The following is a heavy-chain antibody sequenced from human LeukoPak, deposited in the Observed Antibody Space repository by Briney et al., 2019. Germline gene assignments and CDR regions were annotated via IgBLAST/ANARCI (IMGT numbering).Heavy chain of an antibody. CDR3: ADTMVRGVIRAFDI. V-gene: IGHV4-34*01. J-gene: IGHJ3*02. Sequence: PSETLSLTCAVYGGSFSGYYWSWIRQPPGKGLEWIGEINHSGSTNYNPSLKSRVTISVDTSKNQFSLKLSSVTAADTAVYYCADTMVRGVIRAFDIWGQGTMVTVSS. D-gene: IGHD3-10*01. CDR2: INHSGST. CDR1: GGSFSGYY.